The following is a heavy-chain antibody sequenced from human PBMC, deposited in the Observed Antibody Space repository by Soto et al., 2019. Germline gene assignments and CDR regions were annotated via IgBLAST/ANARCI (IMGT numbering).Heavy chain of an antibody. CDR2: IYYSGST. V-gene: IGHV4-39*01. D-gene: IGHD2-2*01. CDR1: GGSISSSSYY. Sequence: SETLSLTCTVSGGSISSSSYYWGWIRQPPGKGLEWIGSIYYSGSTYYNPSLKSRVTISVDTSKNQFSLKLSSVTAADTAVHYCARVSSTSGHGVGNWFDPRGQGTLVTVSS. J-gene: IGHJ5*02. CDR3: ARVSSTSGHGVGNWFDP.